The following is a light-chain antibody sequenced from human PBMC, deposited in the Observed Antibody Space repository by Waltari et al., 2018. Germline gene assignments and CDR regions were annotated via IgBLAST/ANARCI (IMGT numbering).Light chain of an antibody. V-gene: IGKV3-15*01. CDR3: QQYNKWPPLT. CDR1: QNIHDN. J-gene: IGKJ4*01. Sequence: EVLMTQSPATLSVSPGERVTLSCRASQNIHDNLAWYQQKPGQAPRLLIYGASTRATAIPAGFRGSGSGTEFTLTISSLQSEDLAIYYCQQYNKWPPLTFGGGTKVEIK. CDR2: GAS.